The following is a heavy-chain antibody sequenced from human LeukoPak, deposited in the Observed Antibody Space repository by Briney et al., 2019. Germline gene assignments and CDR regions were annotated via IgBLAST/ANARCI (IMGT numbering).Heavy chain of an antibody. CDR3: ARDLGRYFDY. J-gene: IGHJ4*02. CDR1: GGSISSGGYY. CDR2: IYYSGST. V-gene: IGHV4-31*03. Sequence: SETLSLTCTVSGGSISSGGYYWSWVRQHPGKGLEWIGYIYYSGSTFYNASLKSRVSISVDTSKNQFSLKVSSVTAADTAVYYCARDLGRYFDYWGQGTLVSVSS.